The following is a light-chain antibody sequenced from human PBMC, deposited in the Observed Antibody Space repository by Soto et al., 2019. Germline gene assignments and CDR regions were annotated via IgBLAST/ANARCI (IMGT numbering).Light chain of an antibody. J-gene: IGLJ2*01. CDR3: TSYTGSSSVL. Sequence: QSALTQPASVSGSPGQSITISCTGTSSDVGGYKYVSWYQQYPGKAPKLMIYEVSNRPSGVSNRFSGSKSGNTASLTISGLQADDEADYYCTSYTGSSSVLFGGGTKLTVL. CDR1: SSDVGGYKY. CDR2: EVS. V-gene: IGLV2-14*01.